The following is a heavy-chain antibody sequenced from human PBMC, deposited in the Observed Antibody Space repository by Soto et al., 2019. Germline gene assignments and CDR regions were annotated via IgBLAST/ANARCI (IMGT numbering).Heavy chain of an antibody. CDR3: ARVYSSGWKGLGY. V-gene: IGHV1-18*01. Sequence: QLVQSGAEVKKPGSSVKVSCKAFGYTFISYGIGWVRQAPGQGLEWMGWIATHNDNTNYAQQFQGRVTFTTDTSTNTAYMELRSLTSDDTAIYYCARVYSSGWKGLGYWGQGTLVTVSS. J-gene: IGHJ4*02. CDR2: IATHNDNT. D-gene: IGHD6-19*01. CDR1: GYTFISYG.